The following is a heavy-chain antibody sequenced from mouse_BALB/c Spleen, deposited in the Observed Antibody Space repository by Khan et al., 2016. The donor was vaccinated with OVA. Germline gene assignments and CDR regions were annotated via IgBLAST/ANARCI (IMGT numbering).Heavy chain of an antibody. CDR3: ASTYFSYGNYGDYYAMDY. CDR1: GFSLTNYG. CDR2: IWSGGST. J-gene: IGHJ4*01. V-gene: IGHV2-2*02. D-gene: IGHD2-10*02. Sequence: QVQLKESGPGLVQPSQSLSITCTVSGFSLTNYGVHWVRQSPGKGLEWLGVIWSGGSTDYNAAFISRLSINKDNSKSQVFFRMNSLQANDTAIYYCASTYFSYGNYGDYYAMDYWGQGTSVTVSS.